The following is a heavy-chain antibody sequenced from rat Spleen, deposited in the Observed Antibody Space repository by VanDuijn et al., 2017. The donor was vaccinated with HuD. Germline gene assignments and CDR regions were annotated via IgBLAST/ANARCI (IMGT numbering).Heavy chain of an antibody. J-gene: IGHJ2*01. CDR1: GFTFSNYY. V-gene: IGHV5-25*01. Sequence: EVQLVESGGGLVQPGRSMKLSCAASGFTFSNYYMAWVRQAPTKGLEWVASISTGGGNTYYRDSVKGRFTIYRDNAKSTLYLQMDSLRSEDTATYYCARPLPGDYWGQGVMVTVSS. D-gene: IGHD1-4*01. CDR2: ISTGGGNT. CDR3: ARPLPGDY.